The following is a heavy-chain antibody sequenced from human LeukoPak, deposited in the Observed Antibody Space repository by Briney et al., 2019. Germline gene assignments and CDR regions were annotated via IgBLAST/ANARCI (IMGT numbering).Heavy chain of an antibody. CDR1: GGTFISYA. CDR3: ARARERRFHYYYMDV. V-gene: IGHV1-69*05. D-gene: IGHD1-1*01. J-gene: IGHJ6*03. Sequence: ASVKVSCKASGGTFISYAISWVRQAPGQGLEWMGGIIPIFGTANYAQKFQGRVTNTTDESTSTAYVELSSLRSEDTAVYYCARARERRFHYYYMDVWGKGTTVTVSS. CDR2: IIPIFGTA.